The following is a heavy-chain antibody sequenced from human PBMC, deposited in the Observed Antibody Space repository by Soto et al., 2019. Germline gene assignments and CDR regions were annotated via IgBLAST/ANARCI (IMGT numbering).Heavy chain of an antibody. CDR2: ISSSGSTI. CDR3: AREGSYCSGGSCSAFQH. D-gene: IGHD2-15*01. CDR1: GFTFSSYE. V-gene: IGHV3-48*03. J-gene: IGHJ1*01. Sequence: GGSLRLSCAASGFTFSSYEMNWVRQAPGKGLEWVSYISSSGSTIYYADSVKGRFTISRDNAKNSLYLQMNSLRAEDTAVYYCAREGSYCSGGSCSAFQHWGQGTLVTVSS.